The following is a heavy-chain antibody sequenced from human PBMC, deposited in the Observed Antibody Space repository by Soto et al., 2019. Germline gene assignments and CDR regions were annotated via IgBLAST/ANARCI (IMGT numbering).Heavy chain of an antibody. Sequence: QVQLVQSGAEVKKPGSSVKVSCKVSGGTFSNYAIDWVRLAPGHGHEWMGGIVPIFGTTSYTQKFQGRATIIADDSTTTAYLEMSSLRSEDTAIYYCARVEAVAGLYNYHGLDVWCQGTAVTVSS. D-gene: IGHD6-19*01. CDR1: GGTFSNYA. CDR2: IVPIFGTT. CDR3: ARVEAVAGLYNYHGLDV. J-gene: IGHJ6*02. V-gene: IGHV1-69*12.